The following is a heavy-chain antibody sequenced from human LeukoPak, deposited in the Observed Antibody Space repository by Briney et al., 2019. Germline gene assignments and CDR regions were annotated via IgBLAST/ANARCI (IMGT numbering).Heavy chain of an antibody. V-gene: IGHV3-21*01. CDR3: ARDTLSYYDSSGYSLGG. Sequence: GGSLRLSCAASGFTFSSYSMNWVRQAPGKGLEWVSPISSSSSYIYYADSVKGRFTISRDNAKNSLYLQMNSLRAEDTAVYYCARDTLSYYDSSGYSLGGWGQGTMVTVSS. CDR2: ISSSSSYI. CDR1: GFTFSSYS. J-gene: IGHJ3*01. D-gene: IGHD3-22*01.